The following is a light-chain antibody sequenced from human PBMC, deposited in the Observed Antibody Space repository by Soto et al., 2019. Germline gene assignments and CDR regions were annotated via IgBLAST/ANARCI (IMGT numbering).Light chain of an antibody. V-gene: IGKV3-11*01. J-gene: IGKJ2*01. CDR3: QQRSSWPLYT. CDR2: DAS. Sequence: EIVLTQSPATLSLSPGERATLSCRASQSVSSYLAWYQQKPGQAPRLLIYDASNRATGIPVRFSGSGSGTDFTLTISSLEPEDFAVYYCQQRSSWPLYTFGQGTKLEIK. CDR1: QSVSSY.